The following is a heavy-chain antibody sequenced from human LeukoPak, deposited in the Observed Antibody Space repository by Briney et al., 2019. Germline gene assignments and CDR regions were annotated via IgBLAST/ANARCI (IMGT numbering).Heavy chain of an antibody. CDR1: GGSISSYY. CDR3: ARGRAVYGSGLHP. Sequence: SETLSLTCTVSGGSISSYYWSWIRQPVGKGLEWIGRIYTSGSTNYNPSLKSRVTMSVDTSKNQFSLKLSSVTAADTAVYYCARGRAVYGSGLHPWGQGTLVTVSS. V-gene: IGHV4-4*07. CDR2: IYTSGST. J-gene: IGHJ5*02. D-gene: IGHD3-10*01.